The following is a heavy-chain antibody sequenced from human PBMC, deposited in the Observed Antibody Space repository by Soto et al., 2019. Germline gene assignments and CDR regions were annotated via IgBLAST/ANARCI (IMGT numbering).Heavy chain of an antibody. CDR3: ARGHGVIIGAMDV. CDR1: ADTFTSYY. J-gene: IGHJ6*02. D-gene: IGHD3-3*01. Sequence: ASVKVSCKAPADTFTSYYIHWVRQAPGQGLEWMGWISSYNIDTSYAPKFQDRVTMTKDTSTGTAYMELRSLRSDDTAVYYCARGHGVIIGAMDVWGQGTTVTVSS. V-gene: IGHV1-18*04. CDR2: ISSYNIDT.